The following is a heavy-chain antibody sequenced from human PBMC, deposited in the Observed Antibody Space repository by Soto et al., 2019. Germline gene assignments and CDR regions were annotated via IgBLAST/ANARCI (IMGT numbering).Heavy chain of an antibody. V-gene: IGHV3-23*01. CDR3: ARGGSGWYPFDF. CDR2: LTGGGDNP. D-gene: IGHD6-19*01. J-gene: IGHJ4*02. Sequence: EVQLLESGGGLVQPGGSLRLSCAASGFAVSNYAMSWVRQSPGKGLEWVSSLTGGGDNPHYAESVKGRFTISRDNSKSTTFLQIKSLSVGDTAVYYCARGGSGWYPFDFWGQGTLVTVSS. CDR1: GFAVSNYA.